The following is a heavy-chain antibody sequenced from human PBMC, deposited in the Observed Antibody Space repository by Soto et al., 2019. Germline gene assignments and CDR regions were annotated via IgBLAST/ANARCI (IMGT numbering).Heavy chain of an antibody. D-gene: IGHD3-16*01. Sequence: QVQLQESGPGLVKPSATLSLTCTVSGGSISSGYYYWTWIRQHPEKDLEWLGYIFYSGGSSYNPSLKSRVTISLDTSANQFSLNLTCVAAADTAVYYCAREVAGGTGVQGFDTWGQGTLVTVSS. J-gene: IGHJ4*02. CDR1: GGSISSGYYY. V-gene: IGHV4-31*03. CDR2: IFYSGGS. CDR3: AREVAGGTGVQGFDT.